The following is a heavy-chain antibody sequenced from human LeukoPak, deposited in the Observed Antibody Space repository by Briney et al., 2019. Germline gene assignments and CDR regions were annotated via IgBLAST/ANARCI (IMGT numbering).Heavy chain of an antibody. D-gene: IGHD2-2*01. V-gene: IGHV4-34*01. CDR1: GGSFSGYY. CDR2: INHSGST. Sequence: SETLSLTCGVYGGSFSGYYWSWIRQPPGKGLEWIGEINHSGSTNYNPSLKSRVTISVDTSKNQFSLKLSSVTAADAAVYYCAGHAVVPAANNYYSYYYMDVWGKGTTVTVSS. CDR3: AGHAVVPAANNYYSYYYMDV. J-gene: IGHJ6*03.